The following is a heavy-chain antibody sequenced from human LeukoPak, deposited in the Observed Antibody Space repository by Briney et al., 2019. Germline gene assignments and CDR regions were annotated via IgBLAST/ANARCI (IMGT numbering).Heavy chain of an antibody. CDR2: INPNSGGT. D-gene: IGHD6-6*01. J-gene: IGHJ3*02. CDR3: ARVFLRLYGSSSWRAFDI. V-gene: IGHV1-2*02. CDR1: GYTFTGYY. Sequence: ASVKVSCKASGYTFTGYYMHWVRQPPGQGLEWMGWINPNSGGTNYAQKFQDRVTMTRDTSISTAYMELSRLRYDDRAVYYCARVFLRLYGSSSWRAFDIWGQGTMVTVSS.